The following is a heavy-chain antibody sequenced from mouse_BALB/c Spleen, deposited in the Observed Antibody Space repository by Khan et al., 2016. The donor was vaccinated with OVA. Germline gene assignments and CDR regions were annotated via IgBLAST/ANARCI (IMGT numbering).Heavy chain of an antibody. V-gene: IGHV3-2*02. D-gene: IGHD2-1*01. J-gene: IGHJ2*01. CDR1: GYSITSDYA. CDR2: ISYSGST. Sequence: EVQLVESGPGLVKPSQSLSLTCTVTGYSITSDYAWNWIRQFPGNKLEWMGYISYSGSTSYNPSLKSRISITRDTSKNQFFLQLNSVTTEDTATYYCARWDGTTLYYFDYWGQGTTLTVSS. CDR3: ARWDGTTLYYFDY.